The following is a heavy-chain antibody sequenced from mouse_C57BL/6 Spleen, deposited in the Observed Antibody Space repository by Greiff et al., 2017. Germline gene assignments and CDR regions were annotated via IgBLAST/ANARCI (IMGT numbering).Heavy chain of an antibody. CDR3: ARDDWDDYFDY. CDR1: GYSITSGYY. V-gene: IGHV3-6*01. J-gene: IGHJ2*01. CDR2: ISYDGSN. Sequence: EVQLQQSGPGLVKPSQSLSLTCSVTGYSITSGYYWNWIRQFPGNKLEWMGYISYDGSNNYNPSLKNRISITRDTSKNQFFLKLNSVTTEDTATYYCARDDWDDYFDYWGQGTTLTVSS. D-gene: IGHD4-1*01.